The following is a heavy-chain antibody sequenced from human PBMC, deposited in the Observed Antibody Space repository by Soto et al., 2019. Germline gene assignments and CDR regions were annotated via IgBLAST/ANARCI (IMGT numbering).Heavy chain of an antibody. J-gene: IGHJ6*03. V-gene: IGHV1-18*01. CDR2: ISAYNGNT. CDR3: ASLSADWNYLDGAQSFPFYYYYYYMDV. Sequence: GASVKVSCKASGYTFTSYGISWVRQAPGQGLEWMGWISAYNGNTNYAQKLQGRVTMTTDTSTSTAYMELRSLRSDDTAVYYCASLSADWNYLDGAQSFPFYYYYYYMDVWGKGTTVTVSS. CDR1: GYTFTSYG. D-gene: IGHD1-7*01.